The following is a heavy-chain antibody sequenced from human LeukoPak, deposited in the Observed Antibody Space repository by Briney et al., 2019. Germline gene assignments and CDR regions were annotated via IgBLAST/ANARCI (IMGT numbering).Heavy chain of an antibody. V-gene: IGHV4-4*07. CDR3: ARGPGIAAAGTTKNYYYYYYMDV. CDR2: IYTSGST. D-gene: IGHD6-13*01. CDR1: GGSISSYY. Sequence: SETLSLTCTVSGGSISSYYWSWIRQPAGKGLEWIGRIYTSGSTSYNPSLKSRVTMSVDTSKNQFSLKLSSVTAADTAVYYCARGPGIAAAGTTKNYYYYYYMDVWGKGTTVTVSS. J-gene: IGHJ6*03.